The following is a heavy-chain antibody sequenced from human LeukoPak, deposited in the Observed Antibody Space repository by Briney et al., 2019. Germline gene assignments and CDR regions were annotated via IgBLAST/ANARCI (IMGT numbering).Heavy chain of an antibody. Sequence: PGGSLRLSCVASGFTFSSYGMHWVRQAPGKGLEWVAFIRYDGSNKYYADSVKGRFTISRDNSKNTLYLQMNSLRAEDTAVYYCAKDRAPGPRFLEWLFDYWGQGTLVTVSS. J-gene: IGHJ4*02. CDR1: GFTFSSYG. CDR3: AKDRAPGPRFLEWLFDY. D-gene: IGHD3-3*01. V-gene: IGHV3-30*02. CDR2: IRYDGSNK.